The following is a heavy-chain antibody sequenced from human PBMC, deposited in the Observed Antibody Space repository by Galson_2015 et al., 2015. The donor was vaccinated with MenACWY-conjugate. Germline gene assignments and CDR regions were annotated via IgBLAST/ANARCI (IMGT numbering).Heavy chain of an antibody. Sequence: QSGAEVKKPGASVKVSCKASGYSFTSYGISWVRQAPGQGLEWMGWISVYNGNTIYAPKLQGRVTMTTDTSTSTVYMELRSLRSDDTAVYYCARERIREFDYWGQGTLDTVPS. J-gene: IGHJ4*02. CDR3: ARERIREFDY. D-gene: IGHD1-26*01. CDR2: ISVYNGNT. V-gene: IGHV1-18*01. CDR1: GYSFTSYG.